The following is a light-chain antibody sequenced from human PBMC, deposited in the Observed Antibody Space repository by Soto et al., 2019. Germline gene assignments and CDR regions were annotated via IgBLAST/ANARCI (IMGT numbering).Light chain of an antibody. J-gene: IGKJ2*01. CDR1: QSVSNNS. CDR2: GSS. Sequence: EVVLTQSPGTLSLSPGERATLSCRASQSVSNNSLAWYQQKPGQSPKLLIFGSSDRSTGIPDRFSGSGSGTDFTLTISSLESEDFAVYYCQQYGSSPPYTFGQGTKLEIK. CDR3: QQYGSSPPYT. V-gene: IGKV3-20*01.